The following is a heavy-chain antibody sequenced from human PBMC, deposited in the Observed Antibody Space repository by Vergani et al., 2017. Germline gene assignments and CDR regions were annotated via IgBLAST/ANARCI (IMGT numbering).Heavy chain of an antibody. CDR1: GYSLTELT. CDR3: AIVTDYYDSSGYYLDY. D-gene: IGHD3-22*01. V-gene: IGHV1-24*01. CDR2: FDPEHGEV. Sequence: QVQLVQSGSEVRKPGASVQVSCPVSGYSLTELTIHWVRQAPGKGLEWMGGFDPEHGEVTFAHHIQGRVTMTEDRSTDTAYMELSSLRPEDTALYSCAIVTDYYDSSGYYLDYWGQGTLVTVSS. J-gene: IGHJ4*02.